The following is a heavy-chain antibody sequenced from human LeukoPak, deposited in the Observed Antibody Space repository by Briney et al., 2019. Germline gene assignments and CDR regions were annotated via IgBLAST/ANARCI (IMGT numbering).Heavy chain of an antibody. CDR1: GGSISSSNW. Sequence: SETLSLTCAVSGGSISSSNWWSWVRQPPGKGLEWIGEIYQSGSSNYNPSLKSRVTISVDKSKNKFSLKLSSVTAADTAVYYCVSKGAYDSRGFEYFHHWGQGTLVTVSS. D-gene: IGHD3-22*01. CDR2: IYQSGSS. CDR3: VSKGAYDSRGFEYFHH. J-gene: IGHJ1*01. V-gene: IGHV4-4*02.